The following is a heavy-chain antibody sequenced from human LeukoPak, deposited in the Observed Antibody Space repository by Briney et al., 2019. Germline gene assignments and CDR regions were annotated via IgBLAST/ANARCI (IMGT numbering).Heavy chain of an antibody. CDR2: INHSGST. V-gene: IGHV4-34*01. J-gene: IGHJ4*02. Sequence: SETLSLTCAVYVGSFSGYYWSWIRQPPGKGLEWIGEINHSGSTNYNPSLKSRVTISVDTSKNQFSLKLSSVTAADTAVYYCARQMARYYYGSGSNRPFDYWGQGTLVTVSS. CDR1: VGSFSGYY. CDR3: ARQMARYYYGSGSNRPFDY. D-gene: IGHD3-10*01.